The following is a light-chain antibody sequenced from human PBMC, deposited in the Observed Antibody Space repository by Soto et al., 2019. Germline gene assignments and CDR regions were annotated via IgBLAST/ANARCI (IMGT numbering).Light chain of an antibody. CDR3: QQRSNWPSIT. J-gene: IGKJ5*01. V-gene: IGKV3-11*01. Sequence: EVELTQSPATLSLAPVEISTISFISSQSVSSYLAWYQQKPGQAPRLLIYDASNRATGIPARFSGSGSGTDFTLTIKSLEPEDSAVYYCQQRSNWPSITCGQGTRREIK. CDR1: QSVSSY. CDR2: DAS.